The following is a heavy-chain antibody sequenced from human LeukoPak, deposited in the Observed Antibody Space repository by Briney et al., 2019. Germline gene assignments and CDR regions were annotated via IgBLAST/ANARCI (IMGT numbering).Heavy chain of an antibody. Sequence: SETLSLTCTVSGYSISSGYYWGWIRQPAGKGLEWIERIYTSGSTYYNPSLKSRVTISVDTSKNQFSLKLSSVTAADTAVYYCAEFRGSYYNGAFDIWGQGTMVTVSS. CDR3: AEFRGSYYNGAFDI. CDR2: IYTSGST. J-gene: IGHJ3*02. V-gene: IGHV4-38-2*02. D-gene: IGHD1-26*01. CDR1: GYSISSGYY.